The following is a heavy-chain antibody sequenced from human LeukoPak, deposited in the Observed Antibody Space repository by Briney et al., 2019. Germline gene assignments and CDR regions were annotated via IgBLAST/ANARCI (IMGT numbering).Heavy chain of an antibody. J-gene: IGHJ4*02. CDR2: IYGRGETT. Sequence: PGGSLRLSCAASGFTFSSNAMNWVRQAPGKGLEWVAAIYGRGETTYYADLVKGRFTISRDNSKNTLYLQMNSLRAEDTVVYYCAKTAMIKVIINTYPKGLNYWGQGTLVTVSS. CDR3: AKTAMIKVIINTYPKGLNY. CDR1: GFTFSSNA. D-gene: IGHD3-10*01. V-gene: IGHV3-23*01.